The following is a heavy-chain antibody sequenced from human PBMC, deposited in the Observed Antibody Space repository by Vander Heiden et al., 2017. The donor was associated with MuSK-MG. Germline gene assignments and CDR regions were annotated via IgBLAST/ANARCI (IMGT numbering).Heavy chain of an antibody. CDR2: INHIGST. D-gene: IGHD5-18*01. CDR1: GGSFSGYY. J-gene: IGHJ4*02. Sequence: QVQLQQWGAGLLKPSETLSLTCAVYGGSFSGYYWSWIRQPPGKGLEWIGEINHIGSTNYNPSLKRRVTISVDTSKNQFSLKLSSVTAADTAVYYCARSAKRGYSYGYSFHDQATYYFDYWGQGTLVTVSS. V-gene: IGHV4-34*01. CDR3: ARSAKRGYSYGYSFHDQATYYFDY.